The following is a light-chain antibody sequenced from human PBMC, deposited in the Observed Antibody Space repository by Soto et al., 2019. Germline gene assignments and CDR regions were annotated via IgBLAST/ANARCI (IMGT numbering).Light chain of an antibody. V-gene: IGKV3-15*01. J-gene: IGKJ4*02. Sequence: EIAMTQYPATLSVSPGDRATLSCRASQSVNSNLAWYQQKPGQAPRLLIYGASTSATGIPARFSGSGSGTEFTVTISSLQSEDFAVYYCQQYNNWPLTFGGGTKVEIK. CDR3: QQYNNWPLT. CDR2: GAS. CDR1: QSVNSN.